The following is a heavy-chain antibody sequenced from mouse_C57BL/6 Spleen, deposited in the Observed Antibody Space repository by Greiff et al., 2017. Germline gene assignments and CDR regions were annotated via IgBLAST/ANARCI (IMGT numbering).Heavy chain of an antibody. V-gene: IGHV5-17*01. J-gene: IGHJ2*01. CDR1: GFTFSDYG. CDR2: ISSGSSTI. Sequence: DVMLVESGGGLVKPGGSLKLSCAASGFTFSDYGMHWVRQAPEKGLEWVAYISSGSSTIYYADTVKGRFTISRDNAKNTLFLQMTSLRSEDTAMYYCARSYYSNHYFDYWGQGTTLTVSS. CDR3: ARSYYSNHYFDY. D-gene: IGHD2-5*01.